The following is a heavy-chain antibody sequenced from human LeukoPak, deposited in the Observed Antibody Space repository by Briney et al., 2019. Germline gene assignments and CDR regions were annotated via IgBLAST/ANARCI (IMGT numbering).Heavy chain of an antibody. Sequence: GGSLRLSCAASGFTFSSYAMSWVRQAPGKGLEWVSAISGSGGSTFYADSVKGRFTISRDNSKNTMYLQMKSLRAEDTAVYYCARGSVYYYDSSGYYVSWARLFDYWGQETLVTVS. CDR3: ARGSVYYYDSSGYYVSWARLFDY. V-gene: IGHV3-23*01. D-gene: IGHD3-22*01. J-gene: IGHJ4*02. CDR2: ISGSGGST. CDR1: GFTFSSYA.